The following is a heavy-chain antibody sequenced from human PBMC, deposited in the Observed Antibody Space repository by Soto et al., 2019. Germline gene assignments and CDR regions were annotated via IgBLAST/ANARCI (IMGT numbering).Heavy chain of an antibody. Sequence: GGSLRLSCAASGFTFSSYAMHWVRQAPGKGLEWVAVISYDGSNKYYADSVKGRFTISRDNSKNTLYLQMNSLRAEDTAVYYCARDGCSSTSCYVGQTNYYYYYGMDVWGQGTTVTVSS. CDR1: GFTFSSYA. V-gene: IGHV3-30-3*01. J-gene: IGHJ6*02. D-gene: IGHD2-2*01. CDR3: ARDGCSSTSCYVGQTNYYYYYGMDV. CDR2: ISYDGSNK.